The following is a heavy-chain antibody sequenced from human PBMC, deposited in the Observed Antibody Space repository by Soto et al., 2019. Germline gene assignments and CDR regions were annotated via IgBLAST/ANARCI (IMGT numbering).Heavy chain of an antibody. CDR3: ARGGAGHAHPPNH. CDR1: GFTFSNYW. V-gene: IGHV3-74*03. J-gene: IGHJ5*02. CDR2: ISHDERTT. D-gene: IGHD2-8*01. Sequence: GGSLRLSCAASGFTFSNYWMHWIRQAPGKGLVWVSRISHDERTTTYADSVKGRFTISRDNAKNTVFLEMKRLRADDTAVYYCARGGAGHAHPPNHWGQGTLVTVSS.